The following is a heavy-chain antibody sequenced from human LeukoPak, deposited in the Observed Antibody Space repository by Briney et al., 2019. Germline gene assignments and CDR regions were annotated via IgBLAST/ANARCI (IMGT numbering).Heavy chain of an antibody. D-gene: IGHD3-3*01. CDR3: VRVFWSGYYQLDY. J-gene: IGHJ4*02. V-gene: IGHV1-8*01. Sequence: ASVKVSCKAPGYTFTSYDINWVRQATGQGLEWMGWMNPNSGNTGYAQKFQGRVTMTRNTSISTAYMELSSLRSEDTAVYYCVRVFWSGYYQLDYWGQGTLVTVSS. CDR1: GYTFTSYD. CDR2: MNPNSGNT.